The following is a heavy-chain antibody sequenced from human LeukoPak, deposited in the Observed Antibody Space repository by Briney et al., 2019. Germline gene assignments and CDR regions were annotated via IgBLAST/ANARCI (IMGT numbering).Heavy chain of an antibody. CDR2: IYTSGIT. D-gene: IGHD6-13*01. CDR1: GASISSYY. J-gene: IGHJ4*02. CDR3: ARDGVENSSWYPLDS. Sequence: SETLSLTCTVSGASISSYYWSWVRQPAGEGLEWIGRIYTSGITNYKPSLKSRVTMSVDTSKNQFSLKLTSVTAADTAVYYCARDGVENSSWYPLDSWGPGTLVTVSS. V-gene: IGHV4-4*07.